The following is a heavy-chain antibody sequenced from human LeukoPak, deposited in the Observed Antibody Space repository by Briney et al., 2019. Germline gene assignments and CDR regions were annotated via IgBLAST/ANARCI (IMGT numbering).Heavy chain of an antibody. CDR1: GASFNSDDQY. J-gene: IGHJ4*02. Sequence: SQTLSLTCTVSGASFNSDDQYWNWIRQSPGKGLEWIGSIHPSGMLYNNPSLESRVTMSRDTSKNQFSLNLNSVTAADTAVYFCSRGLDSRKLGYRGQGILVTVSS. V-gene: IGHV4-31*03. D-gene: IGHD3-22*01. CDR3: SRGLDSRKLGY. CDR2: IHPSGML.